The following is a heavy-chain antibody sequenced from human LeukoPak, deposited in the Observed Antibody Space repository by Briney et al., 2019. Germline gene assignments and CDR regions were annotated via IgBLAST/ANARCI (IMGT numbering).Heavy chain of an antibody. D-gene: IGHD3-22*01. J-gene: IGHJ5*02. CDR3: ARTYYYDSSGYREDWFDH. CDR2: ISSSSSYI. Sequence: PGGSLRLSCAASGFTFSRYSMNWVRQAPGKGVEWVSAISSSSSYIYYAESVKGRFTISRDNAKKSLYLQMNSLRAEDTAVYYCARTYYYDSSGYREDWFDHWGQGTLVTVSS. V-gene: IGHV3-21*01. CDR1: GFTFSRYS.